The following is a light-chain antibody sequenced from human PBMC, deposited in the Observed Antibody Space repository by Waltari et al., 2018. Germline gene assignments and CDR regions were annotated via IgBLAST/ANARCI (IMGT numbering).Light chain of an antibody. Sequence: QSALTQPRSVSASPGQPVTISSTGSSRDVGGYTYLSWYQQHPGKAPKLMIYAVSKRPSGVPDRFSGSKSGHTASLTISGLQAEDEADYYCCSDAGSYTWVFGGGTKLTVL. V-gene: IGLV2-11*01. J-gene: IGLJ3*02. CDR2: AVS. CDR3: CSDAGSYTWV. CDR1: SRDVGGYTY.